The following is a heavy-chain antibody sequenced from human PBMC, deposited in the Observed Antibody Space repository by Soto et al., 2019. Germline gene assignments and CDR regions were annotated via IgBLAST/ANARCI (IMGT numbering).Heavy chain of an antibody. Sequence: PGGSLRLSCAASGFTFSSYWMHWVRQAPGKGLVWVSRINSDGSSTSYADSVKGRFTISRDNAKNTLYLQMNSLRAEDTAVYYCARDRVMVRGVILFYYGMDVWGQGTTVTVSS. J-gene: IGHJ6*02. CDR1: GFTFSSYW. CDR2: INSDGSST. V-gene: IGHV3-74*01. D-gene: IGHD3-10*01. CDR3: ARDRVMVRGVILFYYGMDV.